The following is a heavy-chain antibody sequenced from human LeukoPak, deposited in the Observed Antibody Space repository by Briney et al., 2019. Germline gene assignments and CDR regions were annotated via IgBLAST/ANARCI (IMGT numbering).Heavy chain of an antibody. J-gene: IGHJ4*02. CDR3: AKDNRRHYTSGPNPDSLH. CDR2: ISWNSGSI. Sequence: GGSLRLSCAGSGFIFNNYAMHWVRRPPGKGLEWVSGISWNSGSIDYADSVKGRFTISRDNAKNSLYLQMNSLRVEDTAFYYCAKDNRRHYTSGPNPDSLHWGQGALVTVSS. V-gene: IGHV3-9*01. CDR1: GFIFNNYA. D-gene: IGHD6-19*01.